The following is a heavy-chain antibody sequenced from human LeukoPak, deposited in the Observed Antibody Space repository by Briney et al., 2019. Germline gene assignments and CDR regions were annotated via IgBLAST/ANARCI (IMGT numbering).Heavy chain of an antibody. V-gene: IGHV3-23*01. CDR3: AKELKHYFGSGTYYIPYYGMDV. Sequence: HSGGSLRLSCAASGFTFSTYAMSWVRQAPGKGLEWVSGLSGSGGSTNYADSVKGRFTISRDNSKNTLYLQMLSLRAEDTAVYYCAKELKHYFGSGTYYIPYYGMDVWGQGTTVTVSS. J-gene: IGHJ6*02. CDR1: GFTFSTYA. D-gene: IGHD3-10*01. CDR2: LSGSGGST.